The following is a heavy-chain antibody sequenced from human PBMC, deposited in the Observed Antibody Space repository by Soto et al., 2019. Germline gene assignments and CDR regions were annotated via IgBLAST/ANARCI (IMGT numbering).Heavy chain of an antibody. CDR2: INHSGST. CDR3: ARYLTPVATRAFDF. CDR1: GGSFSGYY. V-gene: IGHV4-34*01. J-gene: IGHJ3*01. D-gene: IGHD5-12*01. Sequence: QVQLQQWGAGLLKPSETLSLTCAVYGGSFSGYYWSWIRQPPGKGLEWIGEINHSGSTNYNPSLKSRVTISVDMSKNQFSLKLNSVTAADTAVYSCARYLTPVATRAFDFWGRGTMVTVSS.